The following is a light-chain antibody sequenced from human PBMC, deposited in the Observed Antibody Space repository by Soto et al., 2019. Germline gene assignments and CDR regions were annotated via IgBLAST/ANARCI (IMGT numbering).Light chain of an antibody. CDR3: VSYTTSSTVV. V-gene: IGLV2-14*03. Sequence: QSALTQPASVSGSPGQSITISCIGTSSDIGGYNFVSWYQHHPGKPPKLMISNVSQRPSGVSSRFSGSKSGGTASLTISGLQAEDEAFYYCVSYTTSSTVVFGGGTQLTVL. J-gene: IGLJ3*02. CDR2: NVS. CDR1: SSDIGGYNF.